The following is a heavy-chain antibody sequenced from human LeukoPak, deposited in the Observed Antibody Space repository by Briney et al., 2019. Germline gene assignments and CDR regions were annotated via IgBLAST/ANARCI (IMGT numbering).Heavy chain of an antibody. V-gene: IGHV1-2*02. CDR1: GYTFTDYF. CDR2: INPNSGGT. D-gene: IGHD3-9*01. CDR3: ARMYDILTGTTYWFDP. J-gene: IGHJ5*02. Sequence: ASVKVSCKASGYTFTDYFMHWVRQAPGQGLEWMGWINPNSGGTKYAQKFQGRVTMTRGTSISTADMELSRLRSDDTAVYYCARMYDILTGTTYWFDPWGQGTLVTVSS.